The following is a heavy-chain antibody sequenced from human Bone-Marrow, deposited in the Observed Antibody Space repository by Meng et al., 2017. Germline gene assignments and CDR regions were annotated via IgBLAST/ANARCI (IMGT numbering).Heavy chain of an antibody. J-gene: IGHJ3*02. CDR3: ARDGTYSSSWHDAFDI. D-gene: IGHD6-13*01. Sequence: GESLKISCAASGFTFSSYEMNWVRQAPGKGLKWVSYISSSGSTIYYADSVKGRFTISRDNAKNSLYLQMNSLRAEDTAVYYCARDGTYSSSWHDAFDIWGQGTMVTRLL. CDR2: ISSSGSTI. V-gene: IGHV3-48*03. CDR1: GFTFSSYE.